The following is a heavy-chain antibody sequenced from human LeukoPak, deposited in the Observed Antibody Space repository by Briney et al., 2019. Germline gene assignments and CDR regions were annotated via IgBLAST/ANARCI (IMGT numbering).Heavy chain of an antibody. CDR2: ISSSGSTI. CDR3: ARGASRRVGATIPGFDY. D-gene: IGHD1-26*01. V-gene: IGHV3-48*03. Sequence: GGSLRLSCAASGFTFSSYEMNWVRQAPGKGLEWVSYISSSGSTIYYADSVKGRFTISRDNAKNSLYLQMNSLRAEDTAVYYCARGASRRVGATIPGFDYWGQGTLVTVSS. CDR1: GFTFSSYE. J-gene: IGHJ4*02.